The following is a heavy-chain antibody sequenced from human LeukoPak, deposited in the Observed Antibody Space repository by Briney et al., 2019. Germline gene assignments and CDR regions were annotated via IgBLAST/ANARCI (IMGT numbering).Heavy chain of an antibody. CDR2: IIPIFGTA. CDR1: GGTFSSYA. J-gene: IGHJ1*01. D-gene: IGHD2-2*01. Sequence: SVKVSCKASGGTFSSYAISWVRPAPGQGLEWMGGIIPIFGTANYAQKFQGRVTITADESMSTAYMELSSLRSEDTAVYYCASIPVSTSSEYFQHWGQGALVTVSS. V-gene: IGHV1-69*13. CDR3: ASIPVSTSSEYFQH.